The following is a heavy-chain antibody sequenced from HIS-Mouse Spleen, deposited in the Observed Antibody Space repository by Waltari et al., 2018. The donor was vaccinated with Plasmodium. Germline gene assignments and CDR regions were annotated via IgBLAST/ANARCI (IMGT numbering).Heavy chain of an antibody. Sequence: EVQLVESGGGLVQPGGSLRLSCAASGFTFSTYWLHWVRQAPGKGLVWVSRINSDGSSTSDADSVKGRFTISRDNAKNTLYLQMNSLRAEDTAVYYCARVGDFWSGYCNDYWGQGTLVTVSS. J-gene: IGHJ4*02. CDR2: INSDGSST. CDR1: GFTFSTYW. V-gene: IGHV3-74*01. D-gene: IGHD3-3*01. CDR3: ARVGDFWSGYCNDY.